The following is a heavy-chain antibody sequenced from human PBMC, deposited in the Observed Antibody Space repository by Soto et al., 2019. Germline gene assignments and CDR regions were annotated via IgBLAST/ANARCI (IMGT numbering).Heavy chain of an antibody. D-gene: IGHD3-22*01. CDR1: GGPFSGYY. Sequence: SETLSLTCAVYGGPFSGYYWSWIRQPPGKGLEWIGEINHSGSTNYNPSLKSRVTISVDTSKNQFSLKLSSVTAADTAVYYCARGYYDSSGYSPLFDYWGQGTLVTVSS. CDR2: INHSGST. J-gene: IGHJ4*02. V-gene: IGHV4-34*01. CDR3: ARGYYDSSGYSPLFDY.